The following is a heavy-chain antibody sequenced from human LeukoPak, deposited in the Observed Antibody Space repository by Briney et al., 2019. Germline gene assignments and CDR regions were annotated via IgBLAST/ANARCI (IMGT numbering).Heavy chain of an antibody. D-gene: IGHD2-2*01. CDR2: ISAYNGNT. CDR1: GYTFTSYG. CDR3: ARDWGCSSTSYSVEGIYYYYMDV. Sequence: ASVKVSCEASGYTFTSYGISWVRQAPGQGLEWMGWISAYNGNTNYAQKLQGRVTMTTDTSTSTAYMELRSLRSDDTAVYYCARDWGCSSTSYSVEGIYYYYMDVWGKGTTVTVSS. V-gene: IGHV1-18*01. J-gene: IGHJ6*03.